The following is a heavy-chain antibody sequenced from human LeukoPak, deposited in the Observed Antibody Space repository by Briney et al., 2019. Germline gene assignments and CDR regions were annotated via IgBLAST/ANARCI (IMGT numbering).Heavy chain of an antibody. CDR3: AKASRAPFQYYYYYGMDV. V-gene: IGHV3-30*18. D-gene: IGHD2/OR15-2a*01. J-gene: IGHJ6*04. CDR1: GFTFSSYG. CDR2: ISYDGSNK. Sequence: PGGSLRLSCAASGFTFSSYGMHWVRQAPGKGLEWVAVISYDGSNKYYADSVKGRFTISRDNSKNTLYLQMNSLRAEDMAVYYCAKASRAPFQYYYYYGMDVWGKGTTVTVSS.